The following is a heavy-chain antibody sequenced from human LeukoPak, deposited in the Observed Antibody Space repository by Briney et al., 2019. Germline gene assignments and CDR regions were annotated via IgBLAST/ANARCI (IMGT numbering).Heavy chain of an antibody. V-gene: IGHV4-59*01. CDR2: IYYSGNT. CDR3: AGEDYFDTSGYASWRFDI. J-gene: IGHJ3*02. Sequence: SETLSLTCTVSGGSISSYYWSWIRQPPGKGLEWIGHIYYSGNTIYNPSLKSRVTISIDTSKNQFSLKLSSVTTADTAVYYCAGEDYFDTSGYASWRFDIWGQGTMVTVSS. CDR1: GGSISSYY. D-gene: IGHD3-22*01.